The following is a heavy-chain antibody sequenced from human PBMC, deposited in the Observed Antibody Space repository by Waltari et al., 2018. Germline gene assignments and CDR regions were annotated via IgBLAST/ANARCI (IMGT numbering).Heavy chain of an antibody. CDR1: GFTFNTYW. CDR3: VRHVDV. V-gene: IGHV3-7*03. CDR2: INQDGSRT. Sequence: EVQVVESGGGLVQPGGSLRLSCAASGFTFNTYWMSWVRQASGKGPEGVANINQDGSRTDYVDSVRGRFTISRDNAKNSLSLEMNSLRAEDTAVYYCVRHVDVWGQGTTVTVSS. J-gene: IGHJ6*02.